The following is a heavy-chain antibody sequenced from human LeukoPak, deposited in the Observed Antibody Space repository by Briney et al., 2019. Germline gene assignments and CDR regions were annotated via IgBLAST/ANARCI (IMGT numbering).Heavy chain of an antibody. Sequence: PGRSLRLSCAASGFTFDDYAMHWVRQAPGKGLEWVSGISWNSGHIGYADSVKGRFTISRDSAKNSLYLQMNSLRAEDTAFYYCASEGITGARGYFDYWGQGTLVTVSS. CDR2: ISWNSGHI. D-gene: IGHD1-20*01. J-gene: IGHJ4*02. CDR1: GFTFDDYA. V-gene: IGHV3-9*01. CDR3: ASEGITGARGYFDY.